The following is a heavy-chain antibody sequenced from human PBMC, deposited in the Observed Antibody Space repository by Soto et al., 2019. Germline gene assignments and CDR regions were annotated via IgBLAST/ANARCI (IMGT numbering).Heavy chain of an antibody. V-gene: IGHV3-30*03. Sequence: GGSLRLSCAASGFTFSSYGMHWVRQAPGKGLEWVAVISYDGSNKYYADSVKGRFTISRDNSKNTLYLQMNSLRAEDTAVYYCARSYGDYVVYYYYYGMDVWGQGTTVTVSS. CDR2: ISYDGSNK. CDR1: GFTFSSYG. D-gene: IGHD4-17*01. CDR3: ARSYGDYVVYYYYYGMDV. J-gene: IGHJ6*02.